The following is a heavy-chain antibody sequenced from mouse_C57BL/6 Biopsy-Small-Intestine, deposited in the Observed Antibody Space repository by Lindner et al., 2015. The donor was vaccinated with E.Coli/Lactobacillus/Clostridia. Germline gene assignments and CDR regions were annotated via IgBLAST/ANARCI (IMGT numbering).Heavy chain of an antibody. CDR3: ARDSDYGSTGWFAY. J-gene: IGHJ3*01. V-gene: IGHV5-4*01. Sequence: VQLQESGGGLVKPGGSLKLSCAASGFTFSSYAMSWVRQTPEKRLEWVATISDGGSYTYYPDNVKGRFTISRDNAKNNLYLQMSHLKSEDTAMYYCARDSDYGSTGWFAYWGQGTLVTVSA. CDR2: ISDGGSYT. D-gene: IGHD1-1*01. CDR1: GFTFSSYA.